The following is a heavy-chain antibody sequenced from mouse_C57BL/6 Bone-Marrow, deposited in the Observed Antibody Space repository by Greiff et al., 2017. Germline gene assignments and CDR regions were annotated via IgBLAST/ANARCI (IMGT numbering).Heavy chain of an antibody. CDR2: IYPRSGNT. D-gene: IGHD1-2*01. V-gene: IGHV1-81*01. CDR3: ARNEYGGFAY. Sequence: VQLVESGAELARPGASVKLSCKASGYTFTSYGISWVKQRTGQGLEWIGEIYPRSGNTYYNEKFKGKATLTADKSSSTAYMELRSLTSEVSAVYLCARNEYGGFAYGGQGTLVTVSA. J-gene: IGHJ3*01. CDR1: GYTFTSYG.